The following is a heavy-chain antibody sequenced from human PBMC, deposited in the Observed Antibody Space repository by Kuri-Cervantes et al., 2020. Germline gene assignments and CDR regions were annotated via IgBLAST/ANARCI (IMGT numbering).Heavy chain of an antibody. J-gene: IGHJ6*02. Sequence: ETLSLTCAASGFTFSSYAMHWVRQAPGKGLEWVSYISSSSSTIYYADSVKGRFTISRDNAKNSLYLQMNSLRDEDTAVYYCTTGPHSPYYYYYGMDVWGQGTTVTVSS. V-gene: IGHV3-48*02. CDR2: ISSSSSTI. CDR3: TTGPHSPYYYYYGMDV. CDR1: GFTFSSYA.